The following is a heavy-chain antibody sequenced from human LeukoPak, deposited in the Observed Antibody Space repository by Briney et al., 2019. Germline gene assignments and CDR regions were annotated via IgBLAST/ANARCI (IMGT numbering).Heavy chain of an antibody. J-gene: IGHJ4*02. CDR2: VNDSGGT. Sequence: SETLSLTCAVYIDSFTNYYWNWIRQTPGKGLEWIGEVNDSGGTNINPSLRSRVTISVDTSKNQFSLKLSSVTAADTAVYYCARVKRGYSGYLIDYWGQGTLVTVSS. CDR1: IDSFTNYY. V-gene: IGHV4-34*01. D-gene: IGHD5-12*01. CDR3: ARVKRGYSGYLIDY.